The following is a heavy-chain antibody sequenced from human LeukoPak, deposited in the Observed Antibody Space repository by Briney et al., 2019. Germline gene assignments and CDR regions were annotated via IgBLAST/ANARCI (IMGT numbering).Heavy chain of an antibody. CDR3: ARTLWYYDSSGPIDY. CDR2: IYYSGST. Sequence: SETLSLTCTVSGGSISSSSYYWGWIRQPPGKGLEWIGSIYYSGSTYYNPSHKSRVTISVDTSKNQFSLKLSSVTAADTAVYYCARTLWYYDSSGPIDYWGQGTLVTVSS. D-gene: IGHD3-22*01. V-gene: IGHV4-39*07. CDR1: GGSISSSSYY. J-gene: IGHJ4*02.